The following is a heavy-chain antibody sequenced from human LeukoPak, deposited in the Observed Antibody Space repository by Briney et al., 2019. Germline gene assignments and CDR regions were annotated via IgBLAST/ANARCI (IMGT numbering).Heavy chain of an antibody. Sequence: SETLSLTCSVSGDSITDYYWSWIRQPPGKGLEWIGYIYYSGSTKYNPSLKSRVTISVDTSKNQFSLKLSSVTAADTAVYYCARCGYRRPTKYGMDVWGQGTTVTVSS. D-gene: IGHD5-18*01. V-gene: IGHV4-59*12. CDR2: IYYSGST. J-gene: IGHJ6*02. CDR1: GDSITDYY. CDR3: ARCGYRRPTKYGMDV.